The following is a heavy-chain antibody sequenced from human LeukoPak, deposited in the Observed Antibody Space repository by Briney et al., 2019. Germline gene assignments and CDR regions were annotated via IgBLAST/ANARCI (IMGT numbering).Heavy chain of an antibody. Sequence: ASVKVSCKVSGYTLTELSMHWVRQAPGKGLEWMGGFDPEDGETIYAQKSQGRVTMTEDTSTDTAYMELSSLRSEDTAVYYCATDRVSYHGMVRGVIPLADWGQGTTVTVSS. J-gene: IGHJ6*02. CDR3: ATDRVSYHGMVRGVIPLAD. D-gene: IGHD3-10*01. CDR1: GYTLTELS. CDR2: FDPEDGET. V-gene: IGHV1-24*01.